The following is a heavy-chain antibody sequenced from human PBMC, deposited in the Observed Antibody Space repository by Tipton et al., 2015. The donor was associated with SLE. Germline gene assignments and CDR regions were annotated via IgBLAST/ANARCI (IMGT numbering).Heavy chain of an antibody. CDR3: ASQTDFWSGYYTPFDY. Sequence: TLSLTCTVSGGSISTYYWSWIRQPPGKGLEWIGSIYYSGSTYYNPSLKSRATIAVDTSKNQFSLKLTSVTAADTAMYYCASQTDFWSGYYTPFDYWGQGTLVTVSS. CDR2: IYYSGST. D-gene: IGHD3-3*01. J-gene: IGHJ4*02. CDR1: GGSISTYY. V-gene: IGHV4-59*05.